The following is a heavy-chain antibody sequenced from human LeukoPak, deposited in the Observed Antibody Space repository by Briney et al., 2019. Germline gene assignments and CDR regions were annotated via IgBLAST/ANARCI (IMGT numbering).Heavy chain of an antibody. CDR2: ISGSGGST. V-gene: IGHV3-23*01. Sequence: GGSLRLSCAASGFTFSSYAMSWVRQAPGKGLEWVSAISGSGGSTYYADSVKGRFTISRDNSKNTLYLQMNSLRAEDTAAYYCAKPLSSTRDYFDYWGQGTLVTVSS. CDR1: GFTFSSYA. D-gene: IGHD2-2*01. CDR3: AKPLSSTRDYFDY. J-gene: IGHJ4*02.